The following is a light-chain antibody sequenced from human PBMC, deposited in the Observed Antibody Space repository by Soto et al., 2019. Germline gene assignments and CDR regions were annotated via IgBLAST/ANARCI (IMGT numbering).Light chain of an antibody. CDR2: RAS. J-gene: IGKJ2*01. CDR3: KPYGSSPPYT. CDR1: HSVSSSY. V-gene: IGKV3-20*01. Sequence: EIGLTQSPGTLRLSPGERATLSCRARHSVSSSYLTWYQQRPGQPPRLLIDRASRRATGIPDRFSASGSGTDFTITISRLETEASAVYYGKPYGSSPPYTFGQGTKLAIK.